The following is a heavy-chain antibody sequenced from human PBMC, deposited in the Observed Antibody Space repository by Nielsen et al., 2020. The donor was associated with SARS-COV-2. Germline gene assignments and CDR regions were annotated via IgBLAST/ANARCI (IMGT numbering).Heavy chain of an antibody. CDR2: YNRGNT. CDR3: ARGRNENDYMDV. Sequence: SETLSLTCTASGGSISSGGYYWSWVRQRPGKGLEWIGFYNRGNTYYNPSLRSRVIISVDTSKNQFSLKLSSVTAADTAVYYCARGRNENDYMDVWGSGTTVTMSS. D-gene: IGHD1-14*01. V-gene: IGHV4-31*03. CDR1: GGSISSGGYY. J-gene: IGHJ6*03.